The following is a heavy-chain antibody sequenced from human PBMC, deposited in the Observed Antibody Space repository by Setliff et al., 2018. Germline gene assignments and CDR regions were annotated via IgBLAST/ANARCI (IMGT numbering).Heavy chain of an antibody. CDR3: AKEHVVISYVSNTHQHYGMDV. Sequence: SETLSLTCTVSGASLRSGSNYWGWFRQPAGKGLEWIGRIYTDGTTNYNPSLKSRVSISADTSMNHFSLRMTSVSAADTAVYYCAKEHVVISYVSNTHQHYGMDVWGQGTTVTVSS. J-gene: IGHJ6*02. CDR2: IYTDGTT. CDR1: GASLRSGSNY. V-gene: IGHV4-61*02. D-gene: IGHD2-21*01.